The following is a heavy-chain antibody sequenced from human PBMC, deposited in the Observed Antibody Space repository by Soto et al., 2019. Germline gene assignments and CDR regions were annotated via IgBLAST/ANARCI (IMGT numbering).Heavy chain of an antibody. Sequence: SETLSLTCTVSGGSISSSSYYWGWIRQPPGKGLEWIGSIYYSGSTYYNPSLKSRVTISVDTSKNQFSLKLSSVTAADTAVYYCARPTYCTNGVCFVFDPRGQGTLVTVSS. D-gene: IGHD2-8*01. CDR2: IYYSGST. V-gene: IGHV4-39*01. CDR3: ARPTYCTNGVCFVFDP. CDR1: GGSISSSSYY. J-gene: IGHJ5*02.